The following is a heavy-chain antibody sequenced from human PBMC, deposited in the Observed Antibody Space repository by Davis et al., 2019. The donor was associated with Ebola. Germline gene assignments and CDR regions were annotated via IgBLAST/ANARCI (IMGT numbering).Heavy chain of an antibody. V-gene: IGHV3-11*04. CDR3: ARDPLIIGDATTDS. J-gene: IGHJ5*01. CDR2: ISSSGSTI. CDR1: GFTFSDFY. Sequence: GESLKISCADSGFTFSDFYMNWVRQAPGKGLEWVSYISSSGSTIYYADSVKGRFTISRDNAKNSLLLQMNSLRADDTAVYYCARDPLIIGDATTDSWGQGTLVTVSS. D-gene: IGHD2/OR15-2a*01.